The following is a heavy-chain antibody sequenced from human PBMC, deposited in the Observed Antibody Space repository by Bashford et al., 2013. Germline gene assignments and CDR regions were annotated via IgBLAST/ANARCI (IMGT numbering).Heavy chain of an antibody. CDR2: IFHSGSS. V-gene: IGHV4-4*02. CDR1: GGSVSSGDYY. Sequence: SETLSLTCTVSGGSVSSGDYYWSWVRQPPGKGLEWIGEIFHSGSSRYNPSLKSRVSMSVDKSKNQFSLRMSSVTAADTAVYYCARESPATTGWYSVIKRDAFDIWGQGTKVTVSS. D-gene: IGHD6-19*01. J-gene: IGHJ3*02. CDR3: ARESPATTGWYSVIKRDAFDI.